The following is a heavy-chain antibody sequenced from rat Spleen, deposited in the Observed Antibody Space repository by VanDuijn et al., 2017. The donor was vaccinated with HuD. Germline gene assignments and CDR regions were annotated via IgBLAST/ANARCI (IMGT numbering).Heavy chain of an antibody. CDR1: GFTFSNYG. D-gene: IGHD1-1*01. CDR2: ISYDGNVP. Sequence: EVQLVESGGGLVQPGRSLKLSCAASGFTFSNYGMAWVRQAPTKGLEWVAAISYDGNVPYYRDSVKGRFTISRDDAKSTLYLQMDSLRSEDTATYYCARVGRSRLQGFANWGQGTLVTVSS. CDR3: ARVGRSRLQGFAN. J-gene: IGHJ3*01. V-gene: IGHV5-29*01.